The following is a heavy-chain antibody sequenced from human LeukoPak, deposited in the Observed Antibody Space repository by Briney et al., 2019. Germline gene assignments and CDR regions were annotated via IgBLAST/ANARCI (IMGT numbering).Heavy chain of an antibody. CDR3: ARVRSSGEPHLDF. Sequence: SETLSLTCTVSGDSISTYYWSWIRQPPGKGLEWIAYISLSGSGSTKYNPSLKSRVTILVDTSKNQFSLWLSSVSAADTAVYYCARVRSSGEPHLDFWGQGTLVTVSS. CDR1: GDSISTYY. D-gene: IGHD3-10*01. J-gene: IGHJ4*02. CDR2: ISLSGSGST. V-gene: IGHV4-59*08.